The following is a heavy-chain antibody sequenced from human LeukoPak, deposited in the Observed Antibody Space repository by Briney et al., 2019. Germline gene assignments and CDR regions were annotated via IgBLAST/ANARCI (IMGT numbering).Heavy chain of an antibody. D-gene: IGHD3-10*01. V-gene: IGHV4-59*08. CDR2: IYYSGST. CDR3: ARHYYGSGSYYLP. J-gene: IGHJ4*02. CDR1: GGSISSYY. Sequence: SETLSLTCTVSGGSISSYYWSWIRQPPGKGLEWIGYIYYSGSTNYNPSLKSRVTISVDTSKDQFSLKLSSVTAADTAVYYCARHYYGSGSYYLPWGQGTLVTVSS.